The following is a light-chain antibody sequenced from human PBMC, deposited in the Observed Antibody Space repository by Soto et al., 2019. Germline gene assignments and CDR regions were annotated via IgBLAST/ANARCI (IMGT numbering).Light chain of an antibody. CDR2: AAS. J-gene: IGKJ1*01. Sequence: IQLTQSPSSLSASVAYRVTITCRASQSISTYLNWYHQKKGKAPDILIYAASSLKSGVPSRFSGSGYGTEFNLTISSLQTDDFATYYCQHYNSYSEAFGQGTKVDIK. V-gene: IGKV1-5*01. CDR3: QHYNSYSEA. CDR1: QSISTY.